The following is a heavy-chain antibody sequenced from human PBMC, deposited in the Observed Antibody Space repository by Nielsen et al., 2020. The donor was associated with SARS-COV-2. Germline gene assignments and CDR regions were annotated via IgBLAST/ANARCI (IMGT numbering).Heavy chain of an antibody. CDR2: ISGSGGST. CDR1: GFTFSSYA. CDR3: ANPSVYYYDSSGYHT. V-gene: IGHV3-23*01. J-gene: IGHJ5*02. Sequence: GESLKISCAASGFTFSSYALNWVRQAPGKGLEWVSAISGSGGSTYYADSVKGRFTISRDNSKNTLYLQMNSLRAEDTAVYYCANPSVYYYDSSGYHTWGQGTLVTVSS. D-gene: IGHD3-22*01.